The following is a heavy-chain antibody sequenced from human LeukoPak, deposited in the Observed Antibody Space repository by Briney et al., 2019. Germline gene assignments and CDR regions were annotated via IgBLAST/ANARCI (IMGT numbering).Heavy chain of an antibody. V-gene: IGHV3-74*01. CDR3: ARAPMGGYTYTMGS. Sequence: QPGGSLRLSGAASGITFSGYWMHWVRQAPGKGLVWVARISSDGSSTNYADSVKGRFTISSDNAKNTLYLQMDSLRAEDTAVYYCARAPMGGYTYTMGSWGQGTLVIVSS. J-gene: IGHJ5*02. D-gene: IGHD5-18*01. CDR2: ISSDGSST. CDR1: GITFSGYW.